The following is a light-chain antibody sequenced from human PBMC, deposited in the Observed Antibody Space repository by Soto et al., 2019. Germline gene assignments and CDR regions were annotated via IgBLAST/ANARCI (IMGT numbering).Light chain of an antibody. CDR1: QSITTW. CDR3: QQYSNYFWT. CDR2: KAS. Sequence: DIQMTQSPSTLSASVEDRVTITCRASQSITTWLAWYQQKPGKAPKVLIYKASSLESGDPSRFSGSGSGTEFTLTISSLQPDDFATYYCQQYSNYFWTFGQGTKVEIK. V-gene: IGKV1-5*03. J-gene: IGKJ1*01.